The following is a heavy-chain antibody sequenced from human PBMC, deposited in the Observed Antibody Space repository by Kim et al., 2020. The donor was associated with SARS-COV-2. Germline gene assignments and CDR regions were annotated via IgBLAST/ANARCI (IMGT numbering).Heavy chain of an antibody. J-gene: IGHJ6*02. CDR1: GGTFSNYG. CDR2: IFPVFGTA. D-gene: IGHD2-15*01. V-gene: IGHV1-69*13. Sequence: ASVKVSCKASGGTFSNYGVTWVRQAPGQGLEWIGGIFPVFGTATYAQKFQGRVEISADESTNTAYIGLKSLRSEDAAVYYCARDSQVVGATWYKYALDVWGQGTTVIVSS. CDR3: ARDSQVVGATWYKYALDV.